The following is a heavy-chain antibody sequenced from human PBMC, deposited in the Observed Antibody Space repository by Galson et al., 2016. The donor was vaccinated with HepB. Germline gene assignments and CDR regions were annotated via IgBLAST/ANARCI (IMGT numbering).Heavy chain of an antibody. V-gene: IGHV1-18*01. D-gene: IGHD2-15*01. CDR3: ARVSVGEWLLPAAL. Sequence: SVKVSCKASGYTFSNSGINWVRQAPGQGLEWMGWISGYNGNTNYAQKLQGRVTLTADTSTATAYMELRSLRYDDTAMYFCARVSVGEWLLPAALWGQGTLVTVSS. CDR1: GYTFSNSG. CDR2: ISGYNGNT. J-gene: IGHJ1*01.